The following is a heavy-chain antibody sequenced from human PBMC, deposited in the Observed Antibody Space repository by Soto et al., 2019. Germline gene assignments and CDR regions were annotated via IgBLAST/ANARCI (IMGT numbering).Heavy chain of an antibody. D-gene: IGHD6-6*01. Sequence: ESGGGVVQPGRSLRLSCAASGFTFSSYAMHWVRQAPGKGLEWVAVISYDGSNKYYADSVKGRFTISRDNSKNTLYLQMNSLRAEDTAVYYCASIAARTPIDYWGQGTLVTVSS. J-gene: IGHJ4*02. CDR3: ASIAARTPIDY. CDR2: ISYDGSNK. V-gene: IGHV3-30-3*01. CDR1: GFTFSSYA.